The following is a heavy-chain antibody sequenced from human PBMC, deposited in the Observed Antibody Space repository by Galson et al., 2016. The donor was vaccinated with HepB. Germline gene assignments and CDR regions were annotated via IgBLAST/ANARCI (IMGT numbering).Heavy chain of an antibody. Sequence: SLRLSCAASGFNFNRYGMQWVRQAPGKGLEWVAVIWYDGSNKNYAASVKGRFTISRDNSKNTLYLEVNSLRAEDTAVYYCARGARFGSGSAPFDYWGQGNMVTVSS. CDR3: ARGARFGSGSAPFDY. CDR1: GFNFNRYG. J-gene: IGHJ4*02. D-gene: IGHD3-10*01. CDR2: IWYDGSNK. V-gene: IGHV3-33*01.